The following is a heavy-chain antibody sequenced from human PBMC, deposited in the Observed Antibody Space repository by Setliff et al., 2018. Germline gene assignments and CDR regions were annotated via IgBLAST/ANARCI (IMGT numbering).Heavy chain of an antibody. CDR2: INSDGSST. V-gene: IGHV3-74*01. J-gene: IGHJ4*02. D-gene: IGHD1-1*01. CDR3: ARDGHNVYYFDY. Sequence: GESLKISCAASGFSFSNYWMHWVRQAPGKGLVWVSRINSDGSSTNYADSVKGQFTVSRDNAKNTLYLQMNSPRAEDTAVYYCARDGHNVYYFDYWGLGTLVTVSS. CDR1: GFSFSNYW.